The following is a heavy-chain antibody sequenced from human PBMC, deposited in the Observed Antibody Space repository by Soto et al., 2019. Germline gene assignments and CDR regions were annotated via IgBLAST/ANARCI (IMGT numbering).Heavy chain of an antibody. D-gene: IGHD2-2*01. J-gene: IGHJ6*03. CDR1: GGSISSYY. V-gene: IGHV4-59*01. CDR3: ARVLVVVPAAMFGNYYYYMDV. Sequence: PSETLSLTCTVSGGSISSYYWSWIRQPPGKGLEWIGYIYYSGSTNYNPSLKSRVTISVDTSKTQFSLKLSSVTAADTAVYYCARVLVVVPAAMFGNYYYYMDVWGKGTTVTVSS. CDR2: IYYSGST.